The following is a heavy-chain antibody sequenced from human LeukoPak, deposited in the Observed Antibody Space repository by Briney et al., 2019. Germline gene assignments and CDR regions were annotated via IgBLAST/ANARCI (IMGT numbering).Heavy chain of an antibody. CDR1: GYTFTSYC. V-gene: IGHV1-46*01. CDR3: ARGQVGYSYGFRAFDI. D-gene: IGHD5-18*01. Sequence: ASVKVSCKASGYTFTSYCMHWVRQAPGQGLEWMGIINPSGGSTSYAQKFQGRVTMTRDTSTSTVYMELSSLRSEDTAVYYCARGQVGYSYGFRAFDIWGQGTMVTVSS. CDR2: INPSGGST. J-gene: IGHJ3*02.